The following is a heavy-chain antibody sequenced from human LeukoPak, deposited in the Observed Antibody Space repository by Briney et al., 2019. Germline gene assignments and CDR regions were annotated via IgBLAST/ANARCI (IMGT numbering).Heavy chain of an antibody. D-gene: IGHD1-1*01. CDR2: IYPGDSDT. J-gene: IGHJ4*02. CDR3: ARQARRYSYFDY. V-gene: IGHV5-51*01. CDR1: GYRFISYW. Sequence: GESLKISCKGSGYRFISYWIGWVRQMPGKGLEWMGIIYPGDSDTRYSPSFQGQVTISADKSISTAYLQWSSLKASDTAIYYCARQARRYSYFDYWGQGTLVTVSS.